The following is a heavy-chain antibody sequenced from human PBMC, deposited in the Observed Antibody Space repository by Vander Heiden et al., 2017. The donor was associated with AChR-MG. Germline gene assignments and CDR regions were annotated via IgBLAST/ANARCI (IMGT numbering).Heavy chain of an antibody. CDR3: ARVVDSLMAFDI. CDR2: INWNGGST. D-gene: IGHD3-9*01. Sequence: EVQLVESGGGVVRPGGSVSISCAASGFTFDDYGMSWVRQAPGKGLEWVSGINWNGGSTGYADSVKGRFTISRDNAKNSLYLQMNSLRAEDTALYHCARVVDSLMAFDIWGQGTMVTVSS. V-gene: IGHV3-20*01. CDR1: GFTFDDYG. J-gene: IGHJ3*02.